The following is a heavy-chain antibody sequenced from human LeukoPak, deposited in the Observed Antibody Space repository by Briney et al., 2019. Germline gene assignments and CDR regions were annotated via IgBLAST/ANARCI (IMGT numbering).Heavy chain of an antibody. CDR1: GYTFTSYG. V-gene: IGHV1-18*01. D-gene: IGHD4-17*01. Sequence: ASVTVSCKASGYTFTSYGISWVRQAPGQGLEWMGWNSAYNGNTNYAQNLQGRVTMTTDTSTGTAYMELRSLRSDDTAVYYCARIYGDYEPKDYYYYYYMDVWGKGTTVTVSS. CDR3: ARIYGDYEPKDYYYYYYMDV. CDR2: NSAYNGNT. J-gene: IGHJ6*03.